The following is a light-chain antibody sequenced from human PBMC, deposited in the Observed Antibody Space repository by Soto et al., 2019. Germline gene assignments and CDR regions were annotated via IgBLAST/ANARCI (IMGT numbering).Light chain of an antibody. Sequence: QSVLTQPASVSGSPGQSITISCTGTSGDVGGYDYVSWYQQHPGKPPKLMIYEVSNRPSGVSNRFSGSNSGSTASLTISGLQAEDEADYYCCSYVGATTYVFGTGTKVTVL. CDR3: CSYVGATTYV. CDR1: SGDVGGYDY. J-gene: IGLJ1*01. CDR2: EVS. V-gene: IGLV2-14*03.